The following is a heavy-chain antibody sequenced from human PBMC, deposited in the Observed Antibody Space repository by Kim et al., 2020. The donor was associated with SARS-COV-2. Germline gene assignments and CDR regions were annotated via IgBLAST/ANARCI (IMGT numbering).Heavy chain of an antibody. Sequence: SETLSLTCTVSGGSISSGSYYWSWIRQPAGKGLEWIGRIYTSGSTNYNPSLKSRVTISVDTSKNQFSLKLSSVTAADTAVYYCAREIITTVVTLNNWFDPWGQGTLVTVSS. V-gene: IGHV4-61*02. CDR3: AREIITTVVTLNNWFDP. CDR1: GGSISSGSYY. D-gene: IGHD4-17*01. J-gene: IGHJ5*02. CDR2: IYTSGST.